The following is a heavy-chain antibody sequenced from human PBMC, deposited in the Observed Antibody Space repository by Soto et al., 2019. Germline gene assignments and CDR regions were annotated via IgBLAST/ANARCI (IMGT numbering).Heavy chain of an antibody. V-gene: IGHV3-23*01. CDR1: GFNFRSYA. D-gene: IGHD6-19*01. CDR2: ISGSGGST. CDR3: AKPLYSSGWSKFDY. Sequence: WGSLRVSWAALGFNFRSYAMSRVRKAPGKGLEWVSGISGSGGSTYYADSVNGRFTISRDNSKNTLYLQMNSLRAEDTAVYYCAKPLYSSGWSKFDYWGQGTLVTVSS. J-gene: IGHJ4*02.